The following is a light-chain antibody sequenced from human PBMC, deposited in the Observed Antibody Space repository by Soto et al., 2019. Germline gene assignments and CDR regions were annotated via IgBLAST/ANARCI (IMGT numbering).Light chain of an antibody. Sequence: DIQMTQSPSTLSASVGDRVTISCRASQSISNCLAWYQQKPGRAPKLLIFDASSLESGVPSRFSGSGSGTDFTLTISSLQPDDFATYYCQQSKNFPWTFGQGTKVEIK. CDR1: QSISNC. J-gene: IGKJ1*01. CDR2: DAS. V-gene: IGKV1-5*01. CDR3: QQSKNFPWT.